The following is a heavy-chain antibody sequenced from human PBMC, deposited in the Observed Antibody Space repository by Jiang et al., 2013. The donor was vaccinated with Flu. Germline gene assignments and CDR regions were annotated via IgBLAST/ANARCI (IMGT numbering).Heavy chain of an antibody. V-gene: IGHV3-7*04. D-gene: IGHD6-13*01. Sequence: RFIISRDNTKNSLYLQMNSLRVEDTAVYYCARGQQLGYWGQGTLVTVSS. CDR3: ARGQQLGY. J-gene: IGHJ4*02.